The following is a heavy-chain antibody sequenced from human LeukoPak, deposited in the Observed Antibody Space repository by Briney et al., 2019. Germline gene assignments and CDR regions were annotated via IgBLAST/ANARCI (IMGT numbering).Heavy chain of an antibody. Sequence: TGGSLRLSCAASGFTFSNYAMNWVRQAPGKGLEWVSGISANGDTTYYVDSVRGRFTISRDNAKNSLYLQMNSLRAEDTAVYYCASFSRKIAAAGLDYWGQGTLVTVSS. V-gene: IGHV3-23*01. CDR3: ASFSRKIAAAGLDY. CDR2: ISANGDTT. J-gene: IGHJ4*02. D-gene: IGHD6-13*01. CDR1: GFTFSNYA.